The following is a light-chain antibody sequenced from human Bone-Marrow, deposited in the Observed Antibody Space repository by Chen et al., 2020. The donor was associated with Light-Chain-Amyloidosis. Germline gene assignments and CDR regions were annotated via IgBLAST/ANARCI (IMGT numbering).Light chain of an antibody. CDR1: QSVNNY. CDR2: DAS. CDR3: QQHSNWPIT. J-gene: IGKJ5*01. V-gene: IGKV3-11*01. Sequence: EIVLTQSPATLSLSPGERGTLSCRASQSVNNYLAWYQQKPGQAPRLLIYDASNRATGIPARFSGSGSGTGFTLSISRLEPEDFAGYYCQQHSNWPITFGQGTRLEIK.